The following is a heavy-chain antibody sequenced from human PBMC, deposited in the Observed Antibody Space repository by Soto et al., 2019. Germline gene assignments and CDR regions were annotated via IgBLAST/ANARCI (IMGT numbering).Heavy chain of an antibody. CDR3: ARDMYSSVYFVKWCEP. V-gene: IGHV3-30-3*01. D-gene: IGHD6-19*01. CDR1: GFSFSSYA. J-gene: IGHJ5*02. CDR2: ISHDGINK. Sequence: QVRLVESGGGVVQPGRSLRLSCTASGFSFSSYAMYWFRQPPGKGLEWVAVISHDGINKHYADSVKGRATVSRDNSNHSLDLQLNSSRGEDTAMYYCARDMYSSVYFVKWCEPWGQGTLVTVSS.